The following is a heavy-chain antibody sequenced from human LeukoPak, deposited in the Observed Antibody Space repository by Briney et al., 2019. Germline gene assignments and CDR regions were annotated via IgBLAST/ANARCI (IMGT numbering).Heavy chain of an antibody. CDR1: GDSVNTYH. CDR3: ARAAPQYDSSGYYFDY. J-gene: IGHJ4*02. CDR2: IYYSGST. V-gene: IGHV4-59*02. Sequence: PSETLSLTCTVSGDSVNTYHWSWIRQPPGRGLEWIGYIYYSGSTNYNPSLKSRVTISVDTSKNQFSLKLSSVTAADTAVYYCARAAPQYDSSGYYFDYWGQGTLVTVSS. D-gene: IGHD3-22*01.